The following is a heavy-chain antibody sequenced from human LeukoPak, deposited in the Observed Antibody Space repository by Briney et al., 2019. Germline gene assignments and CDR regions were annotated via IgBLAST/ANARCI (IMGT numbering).Heavy chain of an antibody. CDR2: IYPHDSDT. CDR1: GYRLNAYW. V-gene: IGHV5-51*01. D-gene: IGHD3-22*01. J-gene: IGHJ3*01. CDR3: ARPNITSYYDSRGYDAFDV. Sequence: ESLKISCKGSGYRLNAYWIAWVRQMPGKGLEWMGIIYPHDSDTRYSPSFQGQVTISADKSVRTAYLQWSSLKASDTAMYYCARPNITSYYDSRGYDAFDVWGQGTMVTVSS.